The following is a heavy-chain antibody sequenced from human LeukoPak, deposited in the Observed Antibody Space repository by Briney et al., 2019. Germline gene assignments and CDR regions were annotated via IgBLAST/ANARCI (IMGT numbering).Heavy chain of an antibody. Sequence: SVKVSCKPSGYTFTRYDINWVRQATGQGLEWMGWMNLYRGNTGYAQKFQGRVTMTRSTAISTAYMELSSLRSEDTAVYYCARANTYSSGWYTGVQYYYGMDVWGQGTTVTVSS. CDR1: GYTFTRYD. J-gene: IGHJ6*02. CDR2: MNLYRGNT. V-gene: IGHV1-8*01. CDR3: ARANTYSSGWYTGVQYYYGMDV. D-gene: IGHD6-19*01.